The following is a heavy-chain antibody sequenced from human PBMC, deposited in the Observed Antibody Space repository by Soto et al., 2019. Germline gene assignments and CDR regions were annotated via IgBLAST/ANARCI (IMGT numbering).Heavy chain of an antibody. Sequence: GGSLRLSCAASGFTFSSYGMHWVRQAPGKGLEWVAVISYDGSNKYYADSVKGRFTISRDNSKNTPYLQMNSLRAEDTAVYYCAKDMEDYGDYRGLYGMDVWGQGTTVTVSS. J-gene: IGHJ6*02. CDR1: GFTFSSYG. CDR2: ISYDGSNK. D-gene: IGHD4-17*01. V-gene: IGHV3-30*18. CDR3: AKDMEDYGDYRGLYGMDV.